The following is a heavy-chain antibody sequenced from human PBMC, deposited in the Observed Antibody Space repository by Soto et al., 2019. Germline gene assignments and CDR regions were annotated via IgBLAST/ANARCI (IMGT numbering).Heavy chain of an antibody. D-gene: IGHD4-17*01. CDR3: ASDSATVTTLAYYSGMDV. CDR1: GYSFTMYG. CDR2: ISDYNGNT. V-gene: IGHV1-18*04. J-gene: IGHJ6*02. Sequence: QIQLVQSGAEVKKPGASVRVSCKASGYSFTMYGITWVRQAPGQGLEWMGWISDYNGNTDYAQNLQRRFTMTTDTMSSTAYMELRGLREDDTAVYYCASDSATVTTLAYYSGMDVWGQGTSVTVSS.